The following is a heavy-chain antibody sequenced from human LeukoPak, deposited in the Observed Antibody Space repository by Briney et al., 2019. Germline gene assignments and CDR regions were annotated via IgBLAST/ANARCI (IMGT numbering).Heavy chain of an antibody. CDR2: IIPIFGTA. CDR3: ARDPVSGVVAATVYYYYMDV. V-gene: IGHV1-69*05. Sequence: SVKVSCKASGGTFSSYAISWVRQAPGQGLEWVGRIIPIFGTANYAQKFQGRVTITTDESTSTAYMELSSLRSEDTAVYYCARDPVSGVVAATVYYYYMDVWGKGTTVTVSS. D-gene: IGHD2-15*01. J-gene: IGHJ6*03. CDR1: GGTFSSYA.